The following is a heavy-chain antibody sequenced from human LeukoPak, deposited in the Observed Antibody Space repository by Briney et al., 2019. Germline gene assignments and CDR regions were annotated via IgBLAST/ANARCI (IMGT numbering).Heavy chain of an antibody. Sequence: GGSLRLSCAASGFTFSNFWMSWVRQAPGKGLEWVANIKEDGSEKYYVDSVKGRFTISRDNAKNSLYLQMNSLRAEDTAVYYCARAPAHYYDSSDHYYVGESYFDYWGQGTLVTVSS. CDR1: GFTFSNFW. D-gene: IGHD3-22*01. CDR2: IKEDGSEK. J-gene: IGHJ4*02. V-gene: IGHV3-7*01. CDR3: ARAPAHYYDSSDHYYVGESYFDY.